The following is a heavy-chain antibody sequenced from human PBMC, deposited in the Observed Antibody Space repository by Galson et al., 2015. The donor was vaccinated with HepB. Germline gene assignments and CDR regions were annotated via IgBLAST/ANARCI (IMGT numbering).Heavy chain of an antibody. V-gene: IGHV3-23*01. CDR2: ISGSGGST. Sequence: SLRLSCAASGFTFSSYAMSWVRQAPGKGLEWVSAISGSGGSTYYADSVKGRFTISRDNSKNTLYLQMNSLRAEDTAVYYCAKDQPEFRELLYGAFDIWGQGTMVTVSS. CDR3: AKDQPEFRELLYGAFDI. D-gene: IGHD3-10*01. J-gene: IGHJ3*02. CDR1: GFTFSSYA.